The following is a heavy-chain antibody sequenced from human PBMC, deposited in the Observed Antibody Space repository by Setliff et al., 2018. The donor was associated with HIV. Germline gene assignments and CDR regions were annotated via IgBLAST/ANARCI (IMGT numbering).Heavy chain of an antibody. D-gene: IGHD1-1*01. CDR2: IGVYNGNT. Sequence: ASVKVSCKASGYTFTSYGISWVRQAPGQGLEWMGWIGVYNGNTDYAQKVQGRVTMTTDTSTTTAYMELRSLRSDDTAVYYCARDLPKLEPSPFDPWGQGTLVTVSS. CDR1: GYTFTSYG. V-gene: IGHV1-18*01. J-gene: IGHJ5*02. CDR3: ARDLPKLEPSPFDP.